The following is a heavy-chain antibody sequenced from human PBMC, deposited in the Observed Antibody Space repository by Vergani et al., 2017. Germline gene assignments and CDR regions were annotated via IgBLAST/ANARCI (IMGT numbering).Heavy chain of an antibody. V-gene: IGHV3-33*06. Sequence: QVQLVESGGGVVQPGRSLRLSCAASGFTFNQYGMHWVRQAPGKGLEWVAVTWYDGNNKQYADSVKGRFTISRDNSKSTMYLQMNSLRDEDTAVYYCAKAGIAVADTFDYWGQGTLVTVSS. CDR1: GFTFNQYG. J-gene: IGHJ4*02. CDR2: TWYDGNNK. D-gene: IGHD6-19*01. CDR3: AKAGIAVADTFDY.